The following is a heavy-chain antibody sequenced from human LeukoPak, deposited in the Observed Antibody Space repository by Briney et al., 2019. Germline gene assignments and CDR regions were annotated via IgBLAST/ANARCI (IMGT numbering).Heavy chain of an antibody. CDR3: AKGYYGSGSYFPADY. Sequence: GGSLRLSCAASGFTFSSYGMHWVRQAPGKGLEGGAFIRYDGSNKYYADSVKGRFNISRDNSKNTLYLQMNSLRAEDTAVYYCAKGYYGSGSYFPADYWGQGTLVTVSS. D-gene: IGHD3-10*01. V-gene: IGHV3-30*02. CDR2: IRYDGSNK. CDR1: GFTFSSYG. J-gene: IGHJ4*02.